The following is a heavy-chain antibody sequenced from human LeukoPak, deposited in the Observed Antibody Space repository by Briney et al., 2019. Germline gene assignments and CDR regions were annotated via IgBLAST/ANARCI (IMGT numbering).Heavy chain of an antibody. CDR1: GYTFTGYY. J-gene: IGHJ4*02. CDR2: INPNSGGT. V-gene: IGHV1-2*02. CDR3: ARDQGTIFGVGDY. D-gene: IGHD3-3*01. Sequence: VASVKVSFKASGYTFTGYYMHWVRQAPGQGLEWMGWINPNSGGTNYAQKFQGRVTMTRDTSISTAYMELSRLRSDDTAVYYCARDQGTIFGVGDYWGQGTLVTVSS.